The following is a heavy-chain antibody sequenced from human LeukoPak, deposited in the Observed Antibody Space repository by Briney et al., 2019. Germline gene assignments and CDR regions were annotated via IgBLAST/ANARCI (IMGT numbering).Heavy chain of an antibody. CDR2: IIPILGIA. Sequence: SVKVSCKVSGYTLTELSMHWVRQAPGQGLEWMGRIIPILGIANYAQKFQGRVTTTADKSTSTAYMELSSLRSEDTAVYYCAREPAGGGDLDYWGQGTLVTVSS. V-gene: IGHV1-69*04. CDR3: AREPAGGGDLDY. J-gene: IGHJ4*02. D-gene: IGHD3-16*01. CDR1: GYTLTELS.